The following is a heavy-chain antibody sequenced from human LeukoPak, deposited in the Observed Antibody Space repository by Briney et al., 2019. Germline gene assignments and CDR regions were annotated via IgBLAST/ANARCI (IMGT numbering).Heavy chain of an antibody. Sequence: GGSLRLSCAASGFAFSDYSMNWVRQGPGKGLEWIANTRGSGRVMGSGSYYAGAVQGRFTISRDNAKNSLYLQINSLRAEDTAFYYCARDDNWGFDYWGQGALVTVSS. V-gene: IGHV3-21*05. CDR2: TRGSGRVM. J-gene: IGHJ4*02. CDR3: ARDDNWGFDY. D-gene: IGHD7-27*01. CDR1: GFAFSDYS.